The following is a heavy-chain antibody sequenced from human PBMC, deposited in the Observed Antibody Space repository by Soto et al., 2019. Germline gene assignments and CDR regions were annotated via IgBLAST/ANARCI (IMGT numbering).Heavy chain of an antibody. CDR2: IWYDGSNK. D-gene: IGHD4-17*01. CDR3: ARDIPYGDYDLGFDY. V-gene: IGHV3-33*01. J-gene: IGHJ4*02. CDR1: GFTFSSYG. Sequence: GESLKISCAASGFTFSSYGMHWVHQAPGKGLEWVAVIWYDGSNKYYADSVKGRFTISRDNSKNTLYLQMNSLRAEDTAVYYCARDIPYGDYDLGFDYWGQGTLVTVSS.